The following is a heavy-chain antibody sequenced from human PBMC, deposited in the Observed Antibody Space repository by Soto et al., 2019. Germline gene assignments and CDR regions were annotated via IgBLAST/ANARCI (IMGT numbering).Heavy chain of an antibody. CDR1: GDSVSSNSAA. D-gene: IGHD6-19*01. J-gene: IGHJ3*02. CDR2: TYYRSKWYN. Sequence: SPTLSLTCAISGDSVSSNSAAWNWIRQSPSRGLEWLGRTYYRSKWYNDYAVSGKSRLTINPDTSKNQFALQPNSVTPEDTAVYSCARDQAKQWLVPDSLDILGQGTMVTVSS. V-gene: IGHV6-1*01. CDR3: ARDQAKQWLVPDSLDI.